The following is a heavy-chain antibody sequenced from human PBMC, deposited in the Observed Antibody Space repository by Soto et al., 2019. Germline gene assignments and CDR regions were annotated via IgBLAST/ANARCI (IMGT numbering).Heavy chain of an antibody. J-gene: IGHJ4*02. CDR1: GFTFSSYS. CDR3: ARITMVRGVPGDY. CDR2: ISSSSSTI. V-gene: IGHV3-48*01. D-gene: IGHD3-10*01. Sequence: PGGSLRLSCAASGFTFSSYSMNWVRQAPGKGLEWVSYISSSSSTIYYADSVKGRFTISRDNAKNSLYLQMNSLRAEDTAVYYCARITMVRGVPGDYWGQGTLVTVSS.